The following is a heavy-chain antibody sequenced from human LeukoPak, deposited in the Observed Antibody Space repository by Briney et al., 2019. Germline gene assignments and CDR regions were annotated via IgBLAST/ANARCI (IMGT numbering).Heavy chain of an antibody. CDR1: GFTFSSYG. Sequence: GGSLRLSCAASGFTFSSYGMHWVRQAPGKGLEWVAVISYDGSNKYYADSVKGRFTISRDNSKNTLYLQMNSLRAEDTAVYYCADLGGSGWFTRAFDIWGQGTMVTVSS. CDR2: ISYDGSNK. J-gene: IGHJ3*02. CDR3: ADLGGSGWFTRAFDI. V-gene: IGHV3-30*03. D-gene: IGHD6-19*01.